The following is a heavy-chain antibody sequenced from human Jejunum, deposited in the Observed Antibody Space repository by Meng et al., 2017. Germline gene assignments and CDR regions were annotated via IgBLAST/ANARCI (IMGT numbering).Heavy chain of an antibody. CDR1: GFNFRDYY. J-gene: IGHJ5*02. D-gene: IGHD3-22*01. Sequence: GGSLRLSCAASGFNFRDYYMTWIRQAPGKGLEWISYISNAGNTIYYADSVKGRFTISRDNARNSLYLQMNNLRAEDTALYYCVRDRGYTDSRGYYYVGRFDPWGQGTLVTVSS. CDR2: ISNAGNTI. V-gene: IGHV3-11*04. CDR3: VRDRGYTDSRGYYYVGRFDP.